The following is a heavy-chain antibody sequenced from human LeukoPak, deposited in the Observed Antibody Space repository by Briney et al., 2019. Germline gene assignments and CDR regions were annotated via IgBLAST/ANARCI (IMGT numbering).Heavy chain of an antibody. D-gene: IGHD3-9*01. Sequence: GGSLRLSCAASGFTFSNAWMSWVRQAPGKGLEWVGRIKSKTDGGTTDYAAPVKGRFTISRDDSKNTLYPQMNSLKTEDTAVYYCTTQGYYDILTQSDYWGQGTLVTVSS. V-gene: IGHV3-15*01. J-gene: IGHJ4*02. CDR1: GFTFSNAW. CDR3: TTQGYYDILTQSDY. CDR2: IKSKTDGGTT.